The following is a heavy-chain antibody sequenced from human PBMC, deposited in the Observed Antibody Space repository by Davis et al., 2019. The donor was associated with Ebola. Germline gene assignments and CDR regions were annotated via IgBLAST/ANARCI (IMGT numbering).Heavy chain of an antibody. CDR1: GYTFTHYG. Sequence: ASVKVSCKASGYTFTHYGITWVRQAPGQGLEWMGWISAYNGNTNYAQKFQGRATMTRDTSAGTAYMEMSSLTSEDTAVYYCARTFVGGWLFDYWGQGTLVTVSS. V-gene: IGHV1-18*04. CDR3: ARTFVGGWLFDY. J-gene: IGHJ4*02. D-gene: IGHD1-26*01. CDR2: ISAYNGNT.